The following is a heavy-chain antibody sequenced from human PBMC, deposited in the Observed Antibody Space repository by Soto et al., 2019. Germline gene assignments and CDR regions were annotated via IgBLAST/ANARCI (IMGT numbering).Heavy chain of an antibody. CDR1: GFTFSRHA. CDR3: AKHSDFYFDS. Sequence: PGGSLRLSCTASGFTFSRHAMSWVRQAPGKGLEWVTTISASARNTHYADSVKGRFTISRDSSKNTVFLQMSRLTAEDTAVYYCAKHSDFYFDSWGQGLLVTVSS. CDR2: ISASARNT. D-gene: IGHD2-21*01. V-gene: IGHV3-23*01. J-gene: IGHJ4*02.